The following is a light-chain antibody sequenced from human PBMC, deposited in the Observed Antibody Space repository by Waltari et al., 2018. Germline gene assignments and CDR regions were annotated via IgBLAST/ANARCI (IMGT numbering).Light chain of an antibody. J-gene: IGLJ2*01. CDR3: SSYGGRNNLI. V-gene: IGLV2-8*01. CDR1: SSDIGDYHF. CDR2: EVS. Sequence: QSALTQPPSASGSPGQSVTISSTGTSSDIGDYHFVSWYQQHPGKAPKLMIYEVSKRPSGVPDRFSGSKSGYTASLTVSGLQAEDEAEYYCSSYGGRNNLIFGGGTKLTVL.